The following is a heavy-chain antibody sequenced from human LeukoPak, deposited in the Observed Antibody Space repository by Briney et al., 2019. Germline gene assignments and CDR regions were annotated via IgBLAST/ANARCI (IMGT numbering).Heavy chain of an antibody. V-gene: IGHV3-7*01. CDR2: NKEDGTDK. CDR1: GFTLSSYW. D-gene: IGHD3-3*01. CDR3: ARDGYQVPTIFGTFDP. J-gene: IGHJ5*02. Sequence: PGGSLRLSCAASGFTLSSYWMTWIRQAPGKGLEWLAMNKEDGTDKHYVDSVKGRFTISRDNAKNSLYLQMNSLRAEDTAVYYCARDGYQVPTIFGTFDPWGQGTLVTVSS.